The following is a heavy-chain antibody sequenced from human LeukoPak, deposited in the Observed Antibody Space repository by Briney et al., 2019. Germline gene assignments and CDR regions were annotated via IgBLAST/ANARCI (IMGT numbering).Heavy chain of an antibody. CDR1: GYTLTELS. CDR2: FDPEDGET. CDR3: ATPLGYCSSTSCPMDV. V-gene: IGHV1-24*01. J-gene: IGHJ6*02. Sequence: ASVEVSCKVSGYTLTELSMHWVRQAPGKGLEWMGGFDPEDGETIYAQKFQGRVTTTEDTSTDTAYMELSSLRSEDTAVYYCATPLGYCSSTSCPMDVWGQGTTVTVSS. D-gene: IGHD2-2*01.